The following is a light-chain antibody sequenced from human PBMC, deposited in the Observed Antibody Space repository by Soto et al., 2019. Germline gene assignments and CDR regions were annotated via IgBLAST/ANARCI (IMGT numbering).Light chain of an antibody. CDR1: QSVSSSN. Sequence: EIVLTQSPGTLSLSPGERATLSCRASQSVSSSNLAWYQQKPGQAPRLLIYGASSRATGIPDRFSGSGSGTDFTLTISRLEPEDFAVYYCQQFGSAPWPFGRGTKVEIK. J-gene: IGKJ1*01. V-gene: IGKV3-20*01. CDR2: GAS. CDR3: QQFGSAPWP.